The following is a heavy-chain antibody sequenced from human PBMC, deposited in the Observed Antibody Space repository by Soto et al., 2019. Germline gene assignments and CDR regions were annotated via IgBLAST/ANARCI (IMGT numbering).Heavy chain of an antibody. V-gene: IGHV3-30*18. Sequence: GGSLRLSCAASGFTFSSYGMHWVRQAPGRGLEWVAVISYDGSNKYYADSVKGRFTISRDNSKNTLYLQMNSLRAEDTAVYYCAKGLEQYGMDVWGQGTTVTVSS. CDR1: GFTFSSYG. D-gene: IGHD1-1*01. CDR2: ISYDGSNK. CDR3: AKGLEQYGMDV. J-gene: IGHJ6*02.